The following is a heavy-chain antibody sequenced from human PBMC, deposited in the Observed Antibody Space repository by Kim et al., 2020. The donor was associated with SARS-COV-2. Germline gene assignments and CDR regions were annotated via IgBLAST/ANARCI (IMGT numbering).Heavy chain of an antibody. V-gene: IGHV5-51*01. D-gene: IGHD2-15*01. CDR2: IYPGDSDT. J-gene: IGHJ6*02. CDR3: ARFGGLGYCSGGSCYFYYYCDGMDG. Sequence: GESLKISCKGSGYSFTSYWIGWVRQMPGKGLEWMGIIYPGDSDTRYSPSFQGQVTISADKSISTAYLQWSSLKASDTAMYYCARFGGLGYCSGGSCYFYYYCDGMDGWGRGTTVTVSS. CDR1: GYSFTSYW.